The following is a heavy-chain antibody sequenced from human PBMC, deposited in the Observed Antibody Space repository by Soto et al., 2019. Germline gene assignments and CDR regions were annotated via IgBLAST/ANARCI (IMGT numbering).Heavy chain of an antibody. D-gene: IGHD3-10*01. CDR1: GDTFNSYT. V-gene: IGHV1-69*02. CDR2: TIPILAMS. J-gene: IGHJ4*02. CDR3: AASYGSGSRAFDY. Sequence: QVQLVQSGPEVKMPGSSVKVSCKASGDTFNSYTINWVRQAPGQGLQWMGRTIPILAMSNYALKFQGRVTIPAHQSTTTAYMELSRLRSDDTAVYYCAASYGSGSRAFDYWGQGTLFTVSS.